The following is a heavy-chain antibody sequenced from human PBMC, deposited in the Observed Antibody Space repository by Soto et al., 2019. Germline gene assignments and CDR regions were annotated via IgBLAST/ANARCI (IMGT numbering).Heavy chain of an antibody. J-gene: IGHJ6*02. V-gene: IGHV3-11*01. CDR1: GFTFSDYY. D-gene: IGHD3-10*01. Sequence: QVQLVESGGGLVKPGGSLRLSCAASGFTFSDYYMSWIRQAPGKGLEWVSYISSSGSTIYYADSVKGRFTISRDNAKNSLYLQMNSLRAEDTAVYYCAGDQYYYGSGSYPYYYYGMDVWGQGTTVTVSS. CDR2: ISSSGSTI. CDR3: AGDQYYYGSGSYPYYYYGMDV.